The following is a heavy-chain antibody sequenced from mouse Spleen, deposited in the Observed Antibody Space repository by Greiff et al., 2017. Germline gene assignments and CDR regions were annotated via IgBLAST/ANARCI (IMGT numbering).Heavy chain of an antibody. CDR3: ARGGFPCGFAY. J-gene: IGHJ3*01. V-gene: IGHV1-69*01. Sequence: QVQLQQPGAELVMPGASVKLSCKASGYTFTSYWMHWVKQRPGQGLEWIGEIDPSDSYTNYNQKFKGKATLTVDKSSSTAYMQLSSLTSEDSAVYYCARGGFPCGFAYWGQGTLVTVSA. CDR1: GYTFTSYW. CDR2: IDPSDSYT.